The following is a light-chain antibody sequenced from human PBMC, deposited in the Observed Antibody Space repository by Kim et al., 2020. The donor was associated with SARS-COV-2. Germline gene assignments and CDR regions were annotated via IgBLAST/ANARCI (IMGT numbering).Light chain of an antibody. Sequence: PGGPVSLTLASGTGEVTSGDNPNWFQQKPGQAPRTLVSSVHSKHSWTPARFSGSLLGGKAALTLSGVLPEDEADYYCLLSYGGTWVFGGGTQLTVL. CDR2: SVH. V-gene: IGLV7-43*01. J-gene: IGLJ3*02. CDR1: TGEVTSGDN. CDR3: LLSYGGTWV.